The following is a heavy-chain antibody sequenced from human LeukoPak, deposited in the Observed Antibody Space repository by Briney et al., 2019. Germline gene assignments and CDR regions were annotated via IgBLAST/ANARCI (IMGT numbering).Heavy chain of an antibody. CDR1: GFTFSSYA. Sequence: GGPLRLSCAASGFTFSSYAMSWVRQAPGKGLEWVSAISGSGGSTYYADSVKGRFTISRDNSKNTLYLQMNSLRAEDTAVYYCAMYYDFWSGIQIWGQGTMVTVSS. V-gene: IGHV3-23*01. CDR2: ISGSGGST. J-gene: IGHJ3*02. CDR3: AMYYDFWSGIQI. D-gene: IGHD3-3*01.